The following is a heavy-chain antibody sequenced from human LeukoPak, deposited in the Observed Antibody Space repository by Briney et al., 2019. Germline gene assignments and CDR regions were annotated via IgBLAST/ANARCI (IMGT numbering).Heavy chain of an antibody. J-gene: IGHJ6*03. CDR1: GFTFSSYW. Sequence: GGSLRLSCAASGFTFSSYWMSWVRQAPGKGLEWVANIKQDGSEKYYVDSVKGRFSISRDNAKNSLYLQMNSLRAEDTAVYYCARLRFLEWLRYYMDVWGKGTTVTVSS. V-gene: IGHV3-7*01. CDR3: ARLRFLEWLRYYMDV. D-gene: IGHD3-3*01. CDR2: IKQDGSEK.